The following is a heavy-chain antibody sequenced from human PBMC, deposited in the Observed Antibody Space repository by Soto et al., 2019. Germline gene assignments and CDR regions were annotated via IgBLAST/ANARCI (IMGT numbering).Heavy chain of an antibody. CDR2: FSSSSSTI. D-gene: IGHD2-15*01. V-gene: IGHV3-48*02. CDR1: GFTFSSYS. CDR3: ARDLGYCSGGSCYLPAFDI. Sequence: PGGSLRLSCAASGFTFSSYSMNWVRQAPGKGLEWVSYFSSSSSTIYYADSVKGRFTISRDNAKNSLYLQMNSLRDEDTAVYYCARDLGYCSGGSCYLPAFDIWGQGTMVTVSS. J-gene: IGHJ3*02.